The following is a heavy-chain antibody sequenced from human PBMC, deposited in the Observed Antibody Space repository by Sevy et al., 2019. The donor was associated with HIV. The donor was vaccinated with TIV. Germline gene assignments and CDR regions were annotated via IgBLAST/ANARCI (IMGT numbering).Heavy chain of an antibody. CDR2: IDPSDGST. V-gene: IGHV1-46*01. CDR3: ARTLVSGGTIDY. J-gene: IGHJ4*02. Sequence: ASVKVSCKTSGYAFTGYSIHWVRQAPGQGPEWMGIIDPSDGSTHYAQKFQGRVIMSTDTSTTTVYMELTSLRSEDTAVYSCARTLVSGGTIDYWGQGTLVTVSS. CDR1: GYAFTGYS. D-gene: IGHD2-8*02.